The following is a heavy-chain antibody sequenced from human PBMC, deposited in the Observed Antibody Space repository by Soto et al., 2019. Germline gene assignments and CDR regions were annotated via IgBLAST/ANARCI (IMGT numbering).Heavy chain of an antibody. Sequence: SVKVSCKASGGTFSSYTISWVRQAPGQGLEWMGRIIPILGIANYAQKFQGRVTITADESTSTAYMELSSLRSEDTAVYYCATPPEGGTPHYYYGMDVWGQGTAVTVSS. V-gene: IGHV1-69*02. J-gene: IGHJ6*02. CDR3: ATPPEGGTPHYYYGMDV. CDR1: GGTFSSYT. D-gene: IGHD3-16*01. CDR2: IIPILGIA.